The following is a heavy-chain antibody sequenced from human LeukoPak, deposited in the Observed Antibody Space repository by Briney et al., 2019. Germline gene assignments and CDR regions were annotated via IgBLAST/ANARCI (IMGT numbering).Heavy chain of an antibody. V-gene: IGHV4-31*03. D-gene: IGHD6-13*01. CDR2: IYYSGST. CDR3: ARGTSSSWYSGYYYYYGMDV. J-gene: IGHJ6*02. Sequence: TASETLSLTCTVSGGSISSGGYYWSWIRQHPGKGLEWIGYIYYSGSTYYNPSLKSRVTISVDTSKNQFSLKLSSVTAADTAVYYCARGTSSSWYSGYYYYYGMDVWGQGTTVTVSS. CDR1: GGSISSGGYY.